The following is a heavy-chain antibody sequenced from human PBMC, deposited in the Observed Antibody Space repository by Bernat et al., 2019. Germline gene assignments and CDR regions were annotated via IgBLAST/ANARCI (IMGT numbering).Heavy chain of an antibody. D-gene: IGHD1-1*01. CDR3: AKGGDWKTEGEFDC. Sequence: EMQLVESGGGLIQPGGSLRLSCGASGFIFSSYAMNWVRQAPGKGLEWGSVISGSGDTTYNADAVKGRFTISRDNSRNTVYLQMDSLRVEDTAGYYGAKGGDWKTEGEFDCWGQGTLVTVSS. J-gene: IGHJ4*02. CDR2: ISGSGDTT. CDR1: GFIFSSYA. V-gene: IGHV3-23*04.